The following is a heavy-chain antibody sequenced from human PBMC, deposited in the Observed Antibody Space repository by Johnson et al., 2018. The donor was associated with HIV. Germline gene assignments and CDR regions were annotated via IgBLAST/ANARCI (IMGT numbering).Heavy chain of an antibody. D-gene: IGHD2-2*02. Sequence: QVQLVESGGGVVQPGGSLRLSCAASGFTFSDYYMSWIRQAPGKGLEWVSYISSSGSTIYYADSVKGRFIISRDNAKNSLYLQMNSLRAEDTAVYYCATRDPTYRPGAFDLWGQGTMVTVSS. J-gene: IGHJ3*01. CDR1: GFTFSDYY. CDR2: ISSSGSTI. CDR3: ATRDPTYRPGAFDL. V-gene: IGHV3-11*04.